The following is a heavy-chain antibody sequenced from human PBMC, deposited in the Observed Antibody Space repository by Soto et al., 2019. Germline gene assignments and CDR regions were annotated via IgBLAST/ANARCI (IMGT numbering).Heavy chain of an antibody. CDR2: IIPIFGTA. CDR3: ARDLRSGWYFWY. J-gene: IGHJ4*02. D-gene: IGHD6-19*01. V-gene: IGHV1-69*13. CDR1: GGTFSSYA. Sequence: SVKVSCKASGGTFSSYAISWVRQAPGQGLEWMGGIIPIFGTANYAQKFQGRVTITADESTSTAYMELSSLRSEDTAVYYCARDLRSGWYFWYWGQGTLVTVPQ.